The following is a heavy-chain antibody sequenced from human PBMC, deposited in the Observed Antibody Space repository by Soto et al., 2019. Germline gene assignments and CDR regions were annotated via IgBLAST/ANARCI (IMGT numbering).Heavy chain of an antibody. CDR1: GFTFSSYS. V-gene: IGHV3-48*01. D-gene: IGHD3-16*01. CDR3: ARDLWGVGVPGP. J-gene: IGHJ5*02. Sequence: EVQLVESGGGLVQPGGSLRLSCAASGFTFSSYSMNWVRQAPGKGLEWVSYISTSSSTIYYADSVKGRFTISRDNAKNLLYLQMNSLRAEDTAVYYCARDLWGVGVPGPWGQGTLVTVSS. CDR2: ISTSSSTI.